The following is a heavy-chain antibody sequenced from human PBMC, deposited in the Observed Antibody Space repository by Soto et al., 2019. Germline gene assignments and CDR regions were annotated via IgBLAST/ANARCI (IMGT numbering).Heavy chain of an antibody. CDR3: ARSEPPADYYDSSGYYHP. CDR1: GYTFTSYG. V-gene: IGHV1-18*01. J-gene: IGHJ5*02. Sequence: QVQLVQSGAEVKKPGASVKVSCKASGYTFTSYGISWVRQAPGQGLEWMGWISAYNGNTNYAQKLRGRVTMTTDTSTSTAYMELRSLRSDDTAVYYCARSEPPADYYDSSGYYHPWGQGTLVTVSS. D-gene: IGHD3-22*01. CDR2: ISAYNGNT.